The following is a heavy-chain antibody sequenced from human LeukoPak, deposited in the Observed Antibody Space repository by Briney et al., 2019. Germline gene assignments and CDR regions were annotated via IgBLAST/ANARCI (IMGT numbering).Heavy chain of an antibody. J-gene: IGHJ4*02. V-gene: IGHV4-39*01. CDR2: IYYSGST. D-gene: IGHD6-13*01. CDR3: ATTYSSSWSPFDY. CDR1: GGSISSSSYY. Sequence: PSETLSLTCTVSGGSISSSSYYWGWIRQPPGKGLEWIGSIYYSGSTYYNPSLKSRVTISVDTSKNQFSLKLSSATAADTAVYYCATTYSSSWSPFDYWGQGTLVTVSS.